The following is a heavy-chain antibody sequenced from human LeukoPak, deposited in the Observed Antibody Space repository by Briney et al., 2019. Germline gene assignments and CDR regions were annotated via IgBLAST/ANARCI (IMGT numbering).Heavy chain of an antibody. CDR1: GGSIRSGSHL. CDR2: IYVGGST. Sequence: PSETLSLTCTVSGGSIRSGSHLCRWIRQPAGKGLEWIGRIYVGGSTKYNPSLKSRVTISIDTSKNQFSLKLSSVTAADTAVYYCTNLREEYFDIWGRGTLVTVSS. CDR3: TNLREEYFDI. J-gene: IGHJ2*01. V-gene: IGHV4-61*02. D-gene: IGHD1-26*01.